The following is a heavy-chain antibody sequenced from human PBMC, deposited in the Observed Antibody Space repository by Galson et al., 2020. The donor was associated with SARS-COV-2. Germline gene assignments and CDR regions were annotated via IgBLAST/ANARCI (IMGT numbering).Heavy chain of an antibody. CDR1: GFNNRSHA. J-gene: IGHJ4*02. V-gene: IGHV3-33*01. Sequence: GETLRISCAASGFNNRSHAMHWVRQAPGKGLEWVAQIFYDGSDKYYGDSVKGRFTISRDSSQNTVYLQMNNLRADDTAVYYCARDGQTSSGWAFDYWGQGTLVTVSS. CDR3: ARDGQTSSGWAFDY. D-gene: IGHD6-19*01. CDR2: IFYDGSDK.